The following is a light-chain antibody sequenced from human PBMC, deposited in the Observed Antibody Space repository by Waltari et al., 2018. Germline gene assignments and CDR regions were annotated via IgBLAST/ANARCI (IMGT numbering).Light chain of an antibody. CDR3: CSYAGRGTYV. CDR1: TSDVGSYDL. J-gene: IGLJ1*01. CDR2: EVF. V-gene: IGLV2-23*02. Sequence: QSALTQPASVSGTPGPPITIPCSGTTSDVGSYDLVPSYQQHPGEAPKLLICEVFKRPPDTSSRFSGAKSGSTASLTISGLQPEDEADYYCCSYAGRGTYVFGSGTKVTVL.